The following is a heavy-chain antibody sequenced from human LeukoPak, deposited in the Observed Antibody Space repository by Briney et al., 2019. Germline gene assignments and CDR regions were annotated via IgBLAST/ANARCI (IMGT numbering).Heavy chain of an antibody. V-gene: IGHV4-61*02. D-gene: IGHD3-22*01. CDR2: ISTIWST. J-gene: IGHJ3*02. CDR1: TGSISSSNYY. Sequence: SQTLSLTCTVSTGSISSSNYYWSWIRQPAGKGLEWIGRISTIWSTNYNPSLNSRVTISIDTSKNQFSLKLSSVTAADTAVYFCARGPYSYDSSGAFDIWGQGTMVTVSS. CDR3: ARGPYSYDSSGAFDI.